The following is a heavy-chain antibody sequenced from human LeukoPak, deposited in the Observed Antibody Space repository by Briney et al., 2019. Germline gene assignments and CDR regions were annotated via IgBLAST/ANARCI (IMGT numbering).Heavy chain of an antibody. Sequence: TSETLSLTCTVSGYSISSGYFWGWIRQPPGKGLEWIGSIYHSGSTYYNSSLKSRVTISIDTSKNQVSLKMSSVTAADTAVYYCAKSGGYGLIDYWGQGTLVTVSS. D-gene: IGHD6-25*01. CDR2: IYHSGST. V-gene: IGHV4-38-2*02. J-gene: IGHJ4*01. CDR3: AKSGGYGLIDY. CDR1: GYSISSGYF.